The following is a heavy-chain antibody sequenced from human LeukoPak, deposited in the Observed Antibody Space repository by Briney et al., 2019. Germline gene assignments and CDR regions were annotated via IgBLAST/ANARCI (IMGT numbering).Heavy chain of an antibody. CDR3: ARDPYSGGYGDYYYYYMDL. V-gene: IGHV3-48*03. CDR2: ISSSGSTI. Sequence: GGSLRLSCAASGFTFSSYEMNWVRQAPGKGLEWVSYISSSGSTIYYADSVKGRLTISRDNAKNSLYLQMNSLRAEDTAVYYCARDPYSGGYGDYYYYYMDLWGQGTTVTISS. D-gene: IGHD1-26*01. J-gene: IGHJ6*03. CDR1: GFTFSSYE.